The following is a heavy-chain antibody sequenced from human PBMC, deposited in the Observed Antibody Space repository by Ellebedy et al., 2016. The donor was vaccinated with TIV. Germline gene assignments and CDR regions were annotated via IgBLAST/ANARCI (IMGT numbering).Heavy chain of an antibody. CDR1: GFTVSSNY. J-gene: IGHJ4*02. Sequence: PGGSLRLSCAASGFTVSSNYMTWVRQAPGKGLEWVSVIYSGGTTHYADTVKGRFTISRDESKNTMYLQMNSLRAEDTAVYYCAGHGDRAMTHWGQGTLVTVSS. CDR2: IYSGGTT. D-gene: IGHD5-18*01. CDR3: AGHGDRAMTH. V-gene: IGHV3-53*01.